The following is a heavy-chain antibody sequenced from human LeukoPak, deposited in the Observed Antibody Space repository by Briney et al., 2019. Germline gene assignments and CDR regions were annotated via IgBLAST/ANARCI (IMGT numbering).Heavy chain of an antibody. D-gene: IGHD5-12*01. CDR2: ISSSSSTI. Sequence: GGSLRLSCAASGFTFSSYSMNWVRQAPGKGLEWVSYISSSSSTIYYADSVKGRFTISRDNAKNSLYLQMNSLRAEDTAVYYCAKDFRRYSGDYWGQGTLVTVSS. CDR3: AKDFRRYSGDY. V-gene: IGHV3-48*01. J-gene: IGHJ4*02. CDR1: GFTFSSYS.